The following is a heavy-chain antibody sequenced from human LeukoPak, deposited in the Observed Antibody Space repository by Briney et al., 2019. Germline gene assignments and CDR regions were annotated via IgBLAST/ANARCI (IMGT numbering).Heavy chain of an antibody. Sequence: GGSLRLSCAASGFAFSSDSMNWIRQAPGKGLEWVSSIGSSSSSIYYADSVKGRFTISRDNAKNSLYLQMNSLRAEDTAVYYCARESGGYFGEAFDIWGQGTMVTVSS. CDR2: IGSSSSSI. V-gene: IGHV3-21*01. CDR1: GFAFSSDS. CDR3: ARESGGYFGEAFDI. J-gene: IGHJ3*02. D-gene: IGHD3-22*01.